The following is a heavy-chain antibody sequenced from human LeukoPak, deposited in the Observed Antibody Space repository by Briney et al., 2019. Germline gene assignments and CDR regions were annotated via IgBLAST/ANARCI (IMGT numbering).Heavy chain of an antibody. D-gene: IGHD3-22*01. CDR2: ITSTSSYI. Sequence: GGSLRLSCAASGFTFSSYAMSWVRQAPGKGLEWVSSITSTSSYIYYADSLKGRFTISRDNAKNSLYLQMNSLRAEDTAVYYCAREDDSSGYSLDYWGQGTLVTVSS. V-gene: IGHV3-21*01. CDR3: AREDDSSGYSLDY. J-gene: IGHJ4*02. CDR1: GFTFSSYA.